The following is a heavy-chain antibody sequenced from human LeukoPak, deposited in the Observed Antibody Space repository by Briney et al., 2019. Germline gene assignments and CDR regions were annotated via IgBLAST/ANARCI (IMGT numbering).Heavy chain of an antibody. D-gene: IGHD6-19*01. J-gene: IGHJ4*02. V-gene: IGHV3-43*02. CDR1: GFTFDDYA. Sequence: GGSLRLSCEASGFTFDDYARHWLRQAPGKGLEWVSLITGDGGRTYFADSVKGRFTISRDNRKTSLYLQINSLRTDDTALYYCASEGPIAVAGYFDYWGQATLVTVSS. CDR3: ASEGPIAVAGYFDY. CDR2: ITGDGGRT.